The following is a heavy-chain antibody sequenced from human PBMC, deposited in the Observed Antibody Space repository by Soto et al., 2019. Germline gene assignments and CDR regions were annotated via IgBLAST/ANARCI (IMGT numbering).Heavy chain of an antibody. V-gene: IGHV4-4*02. CDR3: ASKGGYSYGLAD. CDR2: IYHSGST. Sequence: KTSETLSLTCAVSGGSISSSNWWSWVRQPPGKGLEWIGEIYHSGSTNYNPSLKSRVTISVDKSKNQFSLKLSSVTAADTAVYYCASKGGYSYGLADWGQGTLVTVSS. D-gene: IGHD5-18*01. CDR1: GGSISSSNW. J-gene: IGHJ4*02.